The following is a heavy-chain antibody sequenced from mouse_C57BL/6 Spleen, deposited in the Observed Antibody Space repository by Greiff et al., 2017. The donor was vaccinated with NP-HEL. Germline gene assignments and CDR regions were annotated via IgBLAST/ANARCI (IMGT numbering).Heavy chain of an antibody. CDR2: IDPSDSYT. Sequence: QVQLQQPGAELVMPGASVKLSCKASGYTFTSYWMHWVKQRPGQGLEWIGEIDPSDSYTNYNQKFKGKSTLTVDKSSSTAYMQLSSLTSEDSAVYYCARLDSSGDFDYWGQGTTLTVSS. V-gene: IGHV1-69*01. D-gene: IGHD3-2*02. CDR3: ARLDSSGDFDY. CDR1: GYTFTSYW. J-gene: IGHJ2*01.